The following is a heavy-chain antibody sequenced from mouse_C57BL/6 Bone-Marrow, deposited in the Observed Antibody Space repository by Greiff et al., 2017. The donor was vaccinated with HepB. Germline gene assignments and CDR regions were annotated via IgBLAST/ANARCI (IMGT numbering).Heavy chain of an antibody. CDR2: FYPGSGSI. V-gene: IGHV1-62-2*01. J-gene: IGHJ1*03. D-gene: IGHD2-1*01. CDR3: ARHEERGYGNYVGYFDV. Sequence: QVQLQQSGAELVKPGASVKLSCKASGYTFTEYTIHWVKQRSGQGLEWIGWFYPGSGSIKYNEKFKDKATLTADKSSSTVYMELSRLTSEDSAVYFCARHEERGYGNYVGYFDVWGTGTTGTVSS. CDR1: GYTFTEYT.